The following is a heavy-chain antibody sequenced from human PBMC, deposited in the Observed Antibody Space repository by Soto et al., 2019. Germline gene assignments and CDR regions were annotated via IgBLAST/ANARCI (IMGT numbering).Heavy chain of an antibody. Sequence: QVQLVQSGAEVKKPGASVKVSCKASGYTFTGYYMHWVRQAPGQGLEWMGWINPNSGGTNYAQKFQGWVTMTRDTSISTACMELSRLRSDDTAVYYCARSINVAAAGTGWFDPWGQGTLVTVAS. J-gene: IGHJ5*02. D-gene: IGHD6-13*01. CDR3: ARSINVAAAGTGWFDP. CDR2: INPNSGGT. V-gene: IGHV1-2*04. CDR1: GYTFTGYY.